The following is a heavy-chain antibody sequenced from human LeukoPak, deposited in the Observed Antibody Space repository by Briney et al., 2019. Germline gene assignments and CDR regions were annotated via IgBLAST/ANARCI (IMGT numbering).Heavy chain of an antibody. CDR3: ARVTYDYVWGSYRREVYYFDY. CDR1: GYTFTGYY. D-gene: IGHD3-16*02. CDR2: INPNSGDT. V-gene: IGHV1-2*02. J-gene: IGHJ4*02. Sequence: ASVKVSCKASGYTFTGYYMHWVRQAPGQGLEWMGWINPNSGDTNYAQKFQGRVTMTRDTSISTAYMELSRLRSDDTAVYYCARVTYDYVWGSYRREVYYFDYWGQGTLVTVSS.